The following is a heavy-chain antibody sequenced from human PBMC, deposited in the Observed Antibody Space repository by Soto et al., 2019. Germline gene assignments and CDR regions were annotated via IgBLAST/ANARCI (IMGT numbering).Heavy chain of an antibody. CDR1: GGSISSGGYS. V-gene: IGHV4-30-2*01. Sequence: TLSLTCGVSGGSISSGGYSWSWILQPPGKGLEWIGYIFQSGSTHYNPSLRSRVTISVDRSKNQFSLKLSSVTAADTAVYYCARGFYDSSGYPNGFYFDYWGQGTLVTVSS. CDR3: ARGFYDSSGYPNGFYFDY. D-gene: IGHD3-22*01. J-gene: IGHJ4*02. CDR2: IFQSGST.